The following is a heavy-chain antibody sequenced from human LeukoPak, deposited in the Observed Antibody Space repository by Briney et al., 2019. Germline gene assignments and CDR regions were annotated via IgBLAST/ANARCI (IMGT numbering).Heavy chain of an antibody. Sequence: PGGSLRLSCAASGFTFSNYVMHWVRQAPGKGLEWVAVISYDGNNKNYADSVKGRFTISRDNSKNTLYLQMNSLRAEDTAVYYCARGLLRLGELSLYPDYWGQGTLITVSS. CDR2: ISYDGNNK. J-gene: IGHJ4*02. D-gene: IGHD3-16*02. CDR1: GFTFSNYV. V-gene: IGHV3-30-3*01. CDR3: ARGLLRLGELSLYPDY.